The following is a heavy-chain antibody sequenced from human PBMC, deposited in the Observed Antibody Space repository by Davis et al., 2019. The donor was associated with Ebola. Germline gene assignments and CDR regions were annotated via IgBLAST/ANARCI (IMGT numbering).Heavy chain of an antibody. CDR1: GGSISSYY. J-gene: IGHJ5*02. D-gene: IGHD3-10*01. CDR2: IYYSGST. CDR3: ARGPMGEIICFGESLSP. Sequence: MPSETLSLTCTVSGGSISSYYWSWIRQPPGKGLEWIGYIYYSGSTYYNPSLKSRVTISVDTSKNQFYLKLSSVTAADTAVYYCARGPMGEIICFGESLSPWGQGTLVTVSS. V-gene: IGHV4-59*12.